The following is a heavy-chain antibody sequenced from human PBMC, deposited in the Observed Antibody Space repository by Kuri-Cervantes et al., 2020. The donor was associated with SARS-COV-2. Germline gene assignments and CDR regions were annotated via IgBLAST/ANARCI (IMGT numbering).Heavy chain of an antibody. V-gene: IGHV1-46*01. J-gene: IGHJ6*03. Sequence: ASVKVSCKASGYTFTSYYMHWVRQAPGQGLEWMGIINPSGGRTNYAQKFQGRVTMTTDASTSTVYMELSSLRSEDTAVYYCARDSSSWYESYYYYMDVWGKGTTVTVSS. CDR3: ARDSSSWYESYYYYMDV. CDR1: GYTFTSYY. D-gene: IGHD6-13*01. CDR2: INPSGGRT.